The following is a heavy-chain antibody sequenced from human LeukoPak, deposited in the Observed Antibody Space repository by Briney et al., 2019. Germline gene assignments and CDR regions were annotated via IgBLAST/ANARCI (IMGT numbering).Heavy chain of an antibody. V-gene: IGHV1-8*02. CDR2: MNPNSGNT. CDR1: GYTFTSYD. D-gene: IGHD6-13*01. CDR3: ARGTGYSSSWYNYYYYYYMDV. J-gene: IGHJ6*03. Sequence: ASVKVSCKASGYTFTSYDINWLRQAAGQGLEWMGWMNPNSGNTGYAQKFQGRVTMTRNTSISTAYMELSGLRSEDTAVYYCARGTGYSSSWYNYYYYYYMDVWGKGTTVTISS.